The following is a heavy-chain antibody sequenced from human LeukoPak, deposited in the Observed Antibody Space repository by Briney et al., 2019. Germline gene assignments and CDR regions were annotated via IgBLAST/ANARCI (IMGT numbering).Heavy chain of an antibody. J-gene: IGHJ4*02. V-gene: IGHV4-38-2*02. CDR1: GYSISSGYY. D-gene: IGHD3-22*01. Sequence: SEALSLTCTFSGYSISSGYYCGWIRQPPAKGLEWIGSIYHSGSTYYNPSLKSRVTISVDTSKNQFSLKLSSVTAADTAVYYCAGYDSSGYFFDYWGQGTLVTVS. CDR2: IYHSGST. CDR3: AGYDSSGYFFDY.